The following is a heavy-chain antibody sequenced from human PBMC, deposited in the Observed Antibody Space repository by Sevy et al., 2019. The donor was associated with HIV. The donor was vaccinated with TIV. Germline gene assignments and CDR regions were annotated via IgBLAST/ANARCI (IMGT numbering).Heavy chain of an antibody. CDR2: IYYSGST. Sequence: SETLSLTCTVSGGSISSGDYYWRWIRQPPGKGLEWIGYIYYSGSTYYNPSLKSPVTLSVDTSKTQFTLKLSSVTAADTAVYYCARDQEGVYGDDKGAFDYWGQGTLVTVSS. V-gene: IGHV4-30-4*01. CDR1: GGSISSGDYY. D-gene: IGHD4-17*01. J-gene: IGHJ4*02. CDR3: ARDQEGVYGDDKGAFDY.